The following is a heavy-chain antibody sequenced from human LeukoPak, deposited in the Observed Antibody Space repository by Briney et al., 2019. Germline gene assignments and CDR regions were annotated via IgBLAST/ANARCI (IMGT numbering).Heavy chain of an antibody. CDR2: ISGSGTI. D-gene: IGHD6-6*01. CDR3: AKDLGSSRPRGDC. J-gene: IGHJ4*02. CDR1: GGSIHSY. V-gene: IGHV4-4*07. Sequence: PSETLSLTCTVSGGSIHSYWSWIRQPAGKGLEWIGRISGSGTITYNPALQSRLTISIDTSKNQFSLKLMSVTAADTAVYYCAKDLGSSRPRGDCWGQGTLVTVSS.